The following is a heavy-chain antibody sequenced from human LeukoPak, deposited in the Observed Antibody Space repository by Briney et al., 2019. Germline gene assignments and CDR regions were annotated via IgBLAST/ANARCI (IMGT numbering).Heavy chain of an antibody. CDR2: INPSGGST. CDR1: GYTFTSYY. V-gene: IGHV1-46*04. CDR3: AREAPDYGSGSYYGEVLYYFDY. J-gene: IGHJ4*02. Sequence: VASVKVSCKASGYTFTSYYMHWVRQAPGHGLEWMAIINPSGGSTSYAQKLQGRVTMTRDTSTSTVYMELSSLRSEDTAVYYCAREAPDYGSGSYYGEVLYYFDYWGQGTLVTVSS. D-gene: IGHD3-10*01.